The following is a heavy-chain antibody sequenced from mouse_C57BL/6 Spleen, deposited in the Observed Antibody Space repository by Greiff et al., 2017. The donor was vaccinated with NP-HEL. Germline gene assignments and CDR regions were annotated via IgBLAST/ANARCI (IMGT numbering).Heavy chain of an antibody. CDR1: VYTFTDYE. V-gene: IGHV1-15*01. J-gene: IGHJ3*01. CDR3: TRGGAFAY. CDR2: IDPETGGT. Sequence: LQQSGAELVRPGASVTLSCKASVYTFTDYEMHWVKQTPVHGLEWIGAIDPETGGTAYNQKFKGKARLTADKSSSTAYMELRSLTSEDSAVYYCTRGGAFAYWGQGTLVTVSA. D-gene: IGHD1-1*02.